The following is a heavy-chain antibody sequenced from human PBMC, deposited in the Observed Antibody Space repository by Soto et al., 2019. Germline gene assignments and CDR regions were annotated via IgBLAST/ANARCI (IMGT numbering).Heavy chain of an antibody. CDR1: GGSFSGYY. Sequence: QVQLQQWGAGLLKPSETLSLTCAVYGGSFSGYYWSWIRQPPGKGLEWIGEINHSGSTNYNPSLKSRVTISVDTSKNQFSLKLSSVTAADTAVYYRARGTPGYSSGWYYGYWGQGTLVTVSS. V-gene: IGHV4-34*01. D-gene: IGHD6-19*01. CDR2: INHSGST. J-gene: IGHJ4*02. CDR3: ARGTPGYSSGWYYGY.